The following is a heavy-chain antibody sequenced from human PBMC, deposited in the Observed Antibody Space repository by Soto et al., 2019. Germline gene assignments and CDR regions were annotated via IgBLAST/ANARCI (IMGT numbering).Heavy chain of an antibody. CDR2: INQGGNEE. CDR3: VKEDAGVYYGRTRSQAGGAP. Sequence: EVQLVESGGGLVQPGGSLRLSCAASGFPFNVYWMSWVRQAPGKGLEWVANINQGGNEEYYVDSVRGRFTISRDNSKNLVFRQMNTLRAEDTGVYYCVKEDAGVYYGRTRSQAGGAPWGQGTLLTVSS. V-gene: IGHV3-7*04. D-gene: IGHD3-10*01. CDR1: GFPFNVYW. J-gene: IGHJ5*02.